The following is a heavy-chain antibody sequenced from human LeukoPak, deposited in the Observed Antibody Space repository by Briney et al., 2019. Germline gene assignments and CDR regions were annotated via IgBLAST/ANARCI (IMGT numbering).Heavy chain of an antibody. D-gene: IGHD2-2*01. J-gene: IGHJ6*02. Sequence: AGGSLRLSCAASGFTFSDYYMSWIRQAPGKGLEWVSYISSSGSTIYYADSVKGRFTISRDNAKNSLYLQMNSLRAEDTAVYYCVRDLYGCSSTSCYRRNYYYYYGMDVWGQGTTVTVSS. CDR3: VRDLYGCSSTSCYRRNYYYYYGMDV. CDR2: ISSSGSTI. CDR1: GFTFSDYY. V-gene: IGHV3-11*01.